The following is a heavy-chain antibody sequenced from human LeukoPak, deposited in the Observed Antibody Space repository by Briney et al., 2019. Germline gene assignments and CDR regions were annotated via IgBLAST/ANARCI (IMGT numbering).Heavy chain of an antibody. CDR3: ARSPILDTAIDEPLDY. CDR2: IDPSDSYT. V-gene: IGHV5-10-1*01. D-gene: IGHD5-18*01. CDR1: GYSFTSYW. J-gene: IGHJ4*02. Sequence: GESLTISCKGSGYSFTSYWISWVRQMPGKGLEWMGRIDPSDSYTNYSPSFQGHVTISADKSISTAYLQWSSLKASDTAMYYCARSPILDTAIDEPLDYWGQGTLVTVSS.